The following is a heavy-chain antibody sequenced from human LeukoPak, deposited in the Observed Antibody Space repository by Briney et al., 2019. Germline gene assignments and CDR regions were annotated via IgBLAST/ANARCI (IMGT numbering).Heavy chain of an antibody. CDR2: IYTTGHA. J-gene: IGHJ4*02. D-gene: IGHD5-18*01. Sequence: SETLSLICTVSTGPINSYYWGWVRQPAGRGLEWIGRIYTTGHADYDPSLQSRVTMSVDTSQKQFSLNLKSVTAADTATYFCARHGYTASHFFLDYWSQGTPVTVSS. V-gene: IGHV4-4*07. CDR3: ARHGYTASHFFLDY. CDR1: TGPINSYY.